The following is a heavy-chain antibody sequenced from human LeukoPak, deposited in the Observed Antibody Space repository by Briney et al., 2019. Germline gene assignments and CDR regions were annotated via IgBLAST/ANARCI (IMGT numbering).Heavy chain of an antibody. V-gene: IGHV6-1*01. Sequence: SQTLSLTCAISGGSVSSNRSAWNWIRQSPSRGLEWLGRTYYRSKWYNDYAVSSKCRITITPDTPKNQSSLQLNSVTPEDTAVYYCTRAIAVAGSLTYYIDHSGLGTLVTASS. CDR2: TYYRSKWYN. CDR3: TRAIAVAGSLTYYIDH. J-gene: IGHJ4*02. CDR1: GGSVSSNRSA. D-gene: IGHD6-19*01.